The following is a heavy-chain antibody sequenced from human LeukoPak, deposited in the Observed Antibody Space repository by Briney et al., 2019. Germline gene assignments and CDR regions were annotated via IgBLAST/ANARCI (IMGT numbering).Heavy chain of an antibody. V-gene: IGHV3-30*02. D-gene: IGHD6-6*01. CDR3: ARDREQLAAFDY. Sequence: GGSLRLSCAASGFTFSSYGMHWVRQAPGKGLEWVAFIRYDGSNKYYADSVKGRFTISRDNSKNTLYLQMNSLRAEDTAVYYCARDREQLAAFDYWGQGTLVTVSS. J-gene: IGHJ4*02. CDR1: GFTFSSYG. CDR2: IRYDGSNK.